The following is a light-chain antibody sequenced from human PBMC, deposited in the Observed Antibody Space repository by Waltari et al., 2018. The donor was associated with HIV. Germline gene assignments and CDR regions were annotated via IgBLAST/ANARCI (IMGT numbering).Light chain of an antibody. Sequence: EIVLTQSPATLSLSPGERATLSCGASQSVSNNYLAWYQQKPGLAPTLPIYDASTRATGSPDRFSGSGSGTDFTLTISRLEPEDFAVYYCHQVGSSTSYTFGQGTKLEIK. CDR3: HQVGSSTSYT. CDR1: QSVSNNY. J-gene: IGKJ2*01. V-gene: IGKV3D-20*01. CDR2: DAS.